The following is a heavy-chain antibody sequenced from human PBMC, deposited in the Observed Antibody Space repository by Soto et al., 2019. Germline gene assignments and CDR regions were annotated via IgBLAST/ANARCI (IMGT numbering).Heavy chain of an antibody. Sequence: QGQLVQSGAEVKKPGSSVKVSCKASGGTFSSYTISWVRQAPGQGLEWMGRIIPILGIANYAQKFQGRVTITADKSTSTAYMELSSLRSEDTAVYYCATEYYYGSGAFDIWGQGTMVTVSS. CDR1: GGTFSSYT. V-gene: IGHV1-69*08. D-gene: IGHD3-10*01. J-gene: IGHJ3*02. CDR3: ATEYYYGSGAFDI. CDR2: IIPILGIA.